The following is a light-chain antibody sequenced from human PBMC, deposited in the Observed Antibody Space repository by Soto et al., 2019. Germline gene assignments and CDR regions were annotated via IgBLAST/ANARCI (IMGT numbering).Light chain of an antibody. CDR3: SSYTSTNSWV. J-gene: IGLJ3*02. CDR1: SSDVGGYNY. V-gene: IGLV2-14*03. CDR2: DVS. Sequence: QSVLTQPASVSGSPGQSITISCTGTSSDVGGYNYVSWYQQHPGKAPKLMIYDVSSRPSGVSTRFSGSKSGNTASLTISGLQAEDEADYSCSSYTSTNSWVFGGGTKLTVL.